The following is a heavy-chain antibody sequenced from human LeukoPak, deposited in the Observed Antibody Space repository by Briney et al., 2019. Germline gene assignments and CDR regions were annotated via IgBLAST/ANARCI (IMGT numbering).Heavy chain of an antibody. D-gene: IGHD1-26*01. J-gene: IGHJ5*02. CDR2: IYYSGST. V-gene: IGHV4-39*02. CDR3: ARDEYSGSYYGLSWFDP. CDR1: GGSISSSGYY. Sequence: SETLSLTCTVSGGSISSSGYYWGWIRQPPGKGLEWIASIYYSGSTYYNPSLKSRVTISVDTSKNQLSLKLSSLTAADTAVYYCARDEYSGSYYGLSWFDPWGQGTLVTVSS.